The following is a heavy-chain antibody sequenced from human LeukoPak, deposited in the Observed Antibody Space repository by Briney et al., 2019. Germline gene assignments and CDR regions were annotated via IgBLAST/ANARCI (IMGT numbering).Heavy chain of an antibody. CDR3: ARGHYDSE. D-gene: IGHD3-22*01. CDR2: IDTNTGNP. V-gene: IGHV7-4-1*02. Sequence: GASVKVSCKASGYAITKYAINWVRQAPGQGLAWMGWIDTNTGNPTYAQAFTGRFVISLDTSVNTAYLQISNLRAEDTGIYYCARGHYDSEWGQGSLVTVSS. J-gene: IGHJ4*02. CDR1: GYAITKYA.